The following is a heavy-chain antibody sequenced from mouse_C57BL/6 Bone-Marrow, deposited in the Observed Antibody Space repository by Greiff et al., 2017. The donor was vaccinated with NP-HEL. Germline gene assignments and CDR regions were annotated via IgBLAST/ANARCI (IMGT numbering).Heavy chain of an antibody. J-gene: IGHJ3*01. CDR1: GYTFTTYW. D-gene: IGHD1-1*01. V-gene: IGHV1-50*01. Sequence: QVQLQQPGAELVKPGASVKLSCKASGYTFTTYWMQWVKQRPGQGLEWIGEIDPSDSYTNYNQKFKGKATLTVDTSSSTAYMQLSSLTSEDSAVYYCARKAYYGSSYEFAYGGRGTLVTVSA. CDR3: ARKAYYGSSYEFAY. CDR2: IDPSDSYT.